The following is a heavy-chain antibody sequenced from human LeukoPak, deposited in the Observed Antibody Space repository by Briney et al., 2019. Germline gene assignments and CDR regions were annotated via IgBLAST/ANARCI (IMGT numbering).Heavy chain of an antibody. D-gene: IGHD3-10*01. J-gene: IGHJ4*02. V-gene: IGHV3-30*04. CDR3: ARDRYYYGSGGEGTDY. CDR2: ISYDGSNK. CDR1: GFTFSSYA. Sequence: GGSLRLSCAASGFTFSSYAMHWVRQAPGKGLEWVAVISYDGSNKYYADSVKGRFTISRDNSKNTLYLQMNSLRAEDTAVYYCARDRYYYGSGGEGTDYWGQGTLVTVSS.